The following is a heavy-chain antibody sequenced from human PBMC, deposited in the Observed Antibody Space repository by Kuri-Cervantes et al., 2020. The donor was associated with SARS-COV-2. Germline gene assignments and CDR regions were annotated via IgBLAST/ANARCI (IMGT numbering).Heavy chain of an antibody. V-gene: IGHV4-4*07. D-gene: IGHD6-19*01. Sequence: GSLRLSCTVSGGSISSYYWSWIRQPAGKGLEWIGRIYTSGSTNYNPSLKSRVTMSVDTSKNQFSLKLSSVTAADTAVYYCARGSSGWSPNWFDPWGQGTLVTVSS. CDR3: ARGSSGWSPNWFDP. CDR2: IYTSGST. J-gene: IGHJ5*02. CDR1: GGSISSYY.